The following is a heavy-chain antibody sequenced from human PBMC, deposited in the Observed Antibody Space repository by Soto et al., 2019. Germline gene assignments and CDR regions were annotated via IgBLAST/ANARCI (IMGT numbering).Heavy chain of an antibody. Sequence: QVQLVESGGGVVQPGRSLRLSCAASGFTFSSSAMHWVRQAPGKGLEWVAVISYDGSNKYYADSVKGRFTVSRDDSKNTLYLQMNSLRTEDTAVYYCVRASGMDVWGQGTTVTVSS. CDR2: ISYDGSNK. CDR3: VRASGMDV. V-gene: IGHV3-30-3*01. J-gene: IGHJ6*02. CDR1: GFTFSSSA.